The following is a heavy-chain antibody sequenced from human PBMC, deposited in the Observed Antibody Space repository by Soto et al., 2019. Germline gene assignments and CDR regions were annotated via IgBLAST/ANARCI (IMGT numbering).Heavy chain of an antibody. V-gene: IGHV3-30-3*01. CDR2: ISYDGSNK. D-gene: IGHD1-7*01. CDR1: GFTFSSYA. J-gene: IGHJ4*02. Sequence: QVQLVESGGGVVQPGRSLRLSCAASGFTFSSYAMHWVRQAPGKGLEWVAVISYDGSNKYYADSVKGRFTISRDNSKNTLYLQMNSLRAEDTAVYYCASNGWDRNYHTAGYYFDYWGQGTLVTVSS. CDR3: ASNGWDRNYHTAGYYFDY.